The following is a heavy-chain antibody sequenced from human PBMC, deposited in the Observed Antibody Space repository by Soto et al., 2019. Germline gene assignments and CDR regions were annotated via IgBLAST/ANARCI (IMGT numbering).Heavy chain of an antibody. V-gene: IGHV1-69*13. CDR1: GGTFTNYP. Sequence: SVKVSCKASGGTFTNYPITWVRQAPGQGLEWMGGSIPIFGTANYAQKFQGRVTISVDESTSTAYMELSSLRSEDTAVYYCARGRGYIGADHYYHFDMAVSGQGTTVTLSS. CDR3: ARGRGYIGADHYYHFDMAV. D-gene: IGHD5-18*01. J-gene: IGHJ6*02. CDR2: SIPIFGTA.